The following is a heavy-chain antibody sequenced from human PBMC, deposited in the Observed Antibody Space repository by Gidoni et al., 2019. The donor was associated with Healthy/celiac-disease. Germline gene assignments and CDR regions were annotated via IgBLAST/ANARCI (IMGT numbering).Heavy chain of an antibody. Sequence: TCTVSGGSISSGDYYWSWIRQPPGKGLEWIGYIYYSGSTYYSPSLKSRVTISVDTSKNQFSLKLSSVTAADTAVYYCARGGRSVTTDDYWGQGTLVTVSS. CDR2: IYYSGST. V-gene: IGHV4-30-4*01. CDR1: GGSISSGDYY. CDR3: ARGGRSVTTDDY. J-gene: IGHJ4*02. D-gene: IGHD4-17*01.